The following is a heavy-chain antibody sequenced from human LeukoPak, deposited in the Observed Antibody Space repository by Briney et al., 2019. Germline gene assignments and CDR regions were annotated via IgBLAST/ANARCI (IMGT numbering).Heavy chain of an antibody. CDR1: GFTFSGYS. CDR3: ASSVGTFASN. J-gene: IGHJ4*02. D-gene: IGHD6-13*01. CDR2: IKEDGSEK. Sequence: PGGSLRLSCTASGFTFSGYSMNWIRQAPGKGLEWVANIKEDGSEKYYVDSVKGRFTISRDNAKNSLYLQMHSLRAEDTAVYYCASSVGTFASNWGQGTLVTVSS. V-gene: IGHV3-7*03.